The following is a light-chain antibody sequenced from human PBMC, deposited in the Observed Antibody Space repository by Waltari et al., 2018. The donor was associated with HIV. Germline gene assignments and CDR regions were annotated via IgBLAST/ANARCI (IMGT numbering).Light chain of an antibody. CDR1: SSDVGGYNY. Sequence: QSALTQPASVSGSPGPSITIPCTGTSSDVGGYNYVTWYQQHPGKAPKLMIYDVSNRPSGVSNRFSGSKSGNTASLTISGLQAEDEADYYCSSYTSSSTLYVFGTGTKVAVL. J-gene: IGLJ1*01. CDR3: SSYTSSSTLYV. CDR2: DVS. V-gene: IGLV2-14*03.